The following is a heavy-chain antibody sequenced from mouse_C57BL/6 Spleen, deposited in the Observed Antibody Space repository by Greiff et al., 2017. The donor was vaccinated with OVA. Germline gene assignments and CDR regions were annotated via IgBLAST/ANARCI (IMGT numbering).Heavy chain of an antibody. CDR2: IYPGSGST. J-gene: IGHJ2*01. Sequence: VQLQQPGAELVKPGASVKMSCKASGYTFTSYWITWVKQRPGQGLEWIGDIYPGSGSTNYNEKFKSKATLTVDTSSSTAYMQLSSLTSEDSAVYYCAREGTTVVSFDDWGQGTTLTVSS. CDR3: AREGTTVVSFDD. V-gene: IGHV1-55*01. CDR1: GYTFTSYW. D-gene: IGHD1-1*01.